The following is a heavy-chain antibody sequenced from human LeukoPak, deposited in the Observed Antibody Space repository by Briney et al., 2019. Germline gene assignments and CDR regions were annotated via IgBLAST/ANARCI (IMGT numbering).Heavy chain of an antibody. CDR1: GLTFSSYS. Sequence: PGGSLRLSCAASGLTFSSYSMNWVRQARVKGLEWVSYISSSGSTIYYADSVKSRFTISRDNAKNSLYLQMNSLRAEDTAVYYCATLDYYDSSGYYYVPIDYWGQGTLVTVSS. CDR2: ISSSGSTI. CDR3: ATLDYYDSSGYYYVPIDY. J-gene: IGHJ4*02. V-gene: IGHV3-48*04. D-gene: IGHD3-22*01.